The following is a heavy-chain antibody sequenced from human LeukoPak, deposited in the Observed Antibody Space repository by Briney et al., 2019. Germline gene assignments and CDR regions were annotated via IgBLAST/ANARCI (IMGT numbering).Heavy chain of an antibody. Sequence: GASVKVSCKASGYTFTSYDINWVRQATGQGLEWMGWMNPNSGNTGYAQKFQGRVTMTRNTSISIAYMELSSLRSEDTAVYYCARADNGYSYGPVLYYGMDVWGQGTTVTVSS. CDR2: MNPNSGNT. J-gene: IGHJ6*02. CDR1: GYTFTSYD. V-gene: IGHV1-8*01. D-gene: IGHD5-18*01. CDR3: ARADNGYSYGPVLYYGMDV.